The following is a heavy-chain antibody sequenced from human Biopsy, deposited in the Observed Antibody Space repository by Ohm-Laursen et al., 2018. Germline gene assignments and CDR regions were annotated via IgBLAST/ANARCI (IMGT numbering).Heavy chain of an antibody. Sequence: TQTLTLTCSFSGFSPSARGMCVSWIRQAPGKALEWLARVDWDDYKDYSASLQTKLSISKDTSNDQVVLTVNNVDPADTATYYCARTPILIVSAGLVYRHRRHLQGMDVWGQGIAVTVS. D-gene: IGHD6-13*01. V-gene: IGHV2-70*11. CDR2: VDWDDYK. CDR1: GFSPSARGMC. CDR3: ARTPILIVSAGLVYRHRRHLQGMDV. J-gene: IGHJ6*02.